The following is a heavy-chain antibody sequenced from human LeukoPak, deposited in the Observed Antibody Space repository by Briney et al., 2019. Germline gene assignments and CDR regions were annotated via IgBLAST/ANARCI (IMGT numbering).Heavy chain of an antibody. D-gene: IGHD6-19*01. CDR2: INPNSGGT. J-gene: IGHJ4*02. Sequence: ASVKVSCKASGYTFTGYYMHWVRQAPGQGLEWMGWINPNSGGTNYAQKFQGRVTMTRDTSISTAYMELSRLRSDDTAVYYCATSWPWYSSGWYYFDYWGQGTLVTVSS. CDR3: ATSWPWYSSGWYYFDY. CDR1: GYTFTGYY. V-gene: IGHV1-2*02.